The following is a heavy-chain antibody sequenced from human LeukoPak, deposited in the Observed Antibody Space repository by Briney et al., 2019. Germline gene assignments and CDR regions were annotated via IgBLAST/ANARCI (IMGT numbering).Heavy chain of an antibody. CDR1: GFTFSNAW. CDR2: IKSKTDGGTT. CDR3: TSSSGSGSYSLLTVDY. Sequence: AGGSLRLSCAASGFTFSNAWMSWVRQAPGKGLEWVARIKSKTDGGTTDYAAPVKGRFTISRDDSKNTLYLQMNSLKTEDTAVYYCTSSSGSGSYSLLTVDYWGQGTLVTVSS. D-gene: IGHD3-10*01. J-gene: IGHJ4*02. V-gene: IGHV3-15*01.